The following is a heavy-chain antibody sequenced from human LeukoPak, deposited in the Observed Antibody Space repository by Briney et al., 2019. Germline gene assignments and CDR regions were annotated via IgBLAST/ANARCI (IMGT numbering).Heavy chain of an antibody. CDR2: IYYRGSA. D-gene: IGHD3-10*01. CDR1: GGSISSYY. V-gene: IGHV4-59*01. Sequence: SETLSLTCTVSGGSISSYYWSWIRQPPGKGREWIGYIYYRGSANYNPSLKSRVTISVDTSNNQFSLKLSSVTAADTAVYYCARAGNYYSSGSYLGYWGQGTLVTVSS. CDR3: ARAGNYYSSGSYLGY. J-gene: IGHJ4*02.